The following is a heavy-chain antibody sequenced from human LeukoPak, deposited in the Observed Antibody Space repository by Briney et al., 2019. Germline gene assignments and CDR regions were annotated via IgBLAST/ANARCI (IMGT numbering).Heavy chain of an antibody. CDR2: IIPPFGSE. CDR1: RGTFNKYA. Sequence: SVKVSCKASRGTFNKYAIKWVRQAPRQGFEWMGGIIPPFGSENYPQKFQGRVTITTDEVTNTVYLELRSLRTDDTAVYYCASAPSGFAGELSSWGQGTLVTVSS. V-gene: IGHV1-69*05. J-gene: IGHJ4*02. CDR3: ASAPSGFAGELSS. D-gene: IGHD3-16*02.